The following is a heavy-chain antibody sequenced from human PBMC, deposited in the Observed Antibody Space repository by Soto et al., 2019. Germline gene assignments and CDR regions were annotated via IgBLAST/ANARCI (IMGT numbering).Heavy chain of an antibody. V-gene: IGHV3-23*01. D-gene: IGHD4-17*01. CDR2: VSGRGGST. CDR3: AKDSTVTTSLYFYYYGFDV. CDR1: GFTFNHYA. Sequence: GGSLRLSCTSSGFTFNHYAMSWVRQAPGKGLEWVSAVSGRGGSTKYADSVKGRFIISRDNSNSTLYLQMDSLRGEDTAVYYCAKDSTVTTSLYFYYYGFDVWGQGTTVTVSS. J-gene: IGHJ6*02.